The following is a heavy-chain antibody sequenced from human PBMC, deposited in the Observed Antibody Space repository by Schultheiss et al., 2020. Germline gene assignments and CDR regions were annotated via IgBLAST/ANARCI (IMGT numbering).Heavy chain of an antibody. J-gene: IGHJ6*02. CDR2: IYYSGST. D-gene: IGHD3-22*01. V-gene: IGHV4-4*02. CDR3: ARGGEYYYDSSGYSTLYYYYYGMDV. Sequence: SETLSLTCAVSGGSISSSNWWSWVRQPPGKGLEWIGYIYYSGSTNYNPSLKSRVTISVDTSKNQFSLKLSSVTAADTAVYYCARGGEYYYDSSGYSTLYYYYYGMDVWGQGTTVTVSS. CDR1: GGSISSSNW.